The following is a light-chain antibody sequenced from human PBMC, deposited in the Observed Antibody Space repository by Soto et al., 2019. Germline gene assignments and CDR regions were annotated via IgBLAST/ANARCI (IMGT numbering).Light chain of an antibody. CDR1: SSNIGSNT. CDR2: SNN. J-gene: IGLJ1*01. Sequence: QSVLTQPPSASVTPGQRGTISCSGSSSNIGSNTVNWYQQLPGTAPKLLIYSNNQRPSGVPDRFPGSKSGTSASLAISGLQSEDEADYYCAAWDDSMNGYVFGTGNKVTVL. V-gene: IGLV1-44*01. CDR3: AAWDDSMNGYV.